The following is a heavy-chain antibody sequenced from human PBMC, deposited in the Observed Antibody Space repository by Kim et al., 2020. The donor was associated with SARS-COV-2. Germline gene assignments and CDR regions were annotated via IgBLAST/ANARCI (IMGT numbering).Heavy chain of an antibody. CDR3: ARESDRSSGRCFGP. CDR2: MSGSGYT. D-gene: IGHD6-19*01. Sequence: GGSLRLSCAASEFTLSSYGMHWVRQAPGKGLEGVPGMSGSGYTYYADSVKGRFTISRDTSKSTLYLQMNSLTAEETAVYYCARESDRSSGRCFGPWGQGTLVTVS. CDR1: EFTLSSYG. J-gene: IGHJ5*02. V-gene: IGHV3-23*01.